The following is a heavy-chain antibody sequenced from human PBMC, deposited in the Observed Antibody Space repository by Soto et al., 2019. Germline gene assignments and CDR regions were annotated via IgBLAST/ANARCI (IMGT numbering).Heavy chain of an antibody. J-gene: IGHJ6*02. CDR3: AMVDVYVTPSPQDV. D-gene: IGHD3-16*01. CDR1: GYTFTRYG. V-gene: IGHV1-18*01. Sequence: QVQLVQSGAEVKNPGASVKVSRKASGYTFTRYGIGWARQAPGQGLEWMGWINTYNGNTNYAQNVQGRVTLTTDTSTSTADMELRSLRSNDTAIYYCAMVDVYVTPSPQDVWGQGTTVIVSS. CDR2: INTYNGNT.